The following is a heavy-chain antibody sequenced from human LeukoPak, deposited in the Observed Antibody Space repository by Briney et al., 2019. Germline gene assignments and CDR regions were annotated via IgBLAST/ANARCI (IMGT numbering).Heavy chain of an antibody. CDR3: ARRGRFSWYFDL. J-gene: IGHJ2*01. V-gene: IGHV4-59*01. Sequence: SETLSLTCAVYGGSFSSYYWSWIRQPPGKGLEWIGYIYYSGSTNYNPSLKSRVTISVDTSKNQFSLKLSSVTAADTAVYYCARRGRFSWYFDLWGRGTLVTVSS. D-gene: IGHD3-10*01. CDR1: GGSFSSYY. CDR2: IYYSGST.